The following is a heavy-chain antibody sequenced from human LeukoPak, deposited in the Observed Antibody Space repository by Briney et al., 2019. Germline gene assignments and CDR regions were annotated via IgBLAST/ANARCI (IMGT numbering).Heavy chain of an antibody. J-gene: IGHJ4*02. CDR3: ARGGGYYYDSSGYPMYLLDY. D-gene: IGHD3-22*01. Sequence: SVKVSCKASGGTFSSYAISWVRQAPGQGLEWMGGIIPIFGTANYAQKFQGRVTITADESTSTAYMELSSLRSEDTAVYYCARGGGYYYDSSGYPMYLLDYWGQGTLVTVSS. V-gene: IGHV1-69*13. CDR2: IIPIFGTA. CDR1: GGTFSSYA.